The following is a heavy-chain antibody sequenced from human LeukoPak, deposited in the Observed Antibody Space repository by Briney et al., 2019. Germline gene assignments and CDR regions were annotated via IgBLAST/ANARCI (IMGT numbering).Heavy chain of an antibody. CDR3: ARWVPHCSSTSCYVYYFDY. D-gene: IGHD2-2*01. J-gene: IGHJ4*02. CDR1: GGSFSGYY. Sequence: SETLSLTCAVYGGSFSGYYWSWIRQPPGKGLEWIGEINHSGSTNYNPSLKSRVTISVDTSKNQFPLKLSSVTAADTAVYYCARWVPHCSSTSCYVYYFDYWGQGTLVTVSS. CDR2: INHSGST. V-gene: IGHV4-34*01.